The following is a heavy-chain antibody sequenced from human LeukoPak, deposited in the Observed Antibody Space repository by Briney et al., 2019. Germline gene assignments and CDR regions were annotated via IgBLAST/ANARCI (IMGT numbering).Heavy chain of an antibody. J-gene: IGHJ6*02. D-gene: IGHD3-22*01. Sequence: SVKVSCKASGGTFNSYAISWVRQAPGQGLEWMGRIIPILGIANYAQKFQGRVTITADKSTSTAYMDLSSLRSEDTAVYYCARDDYDSSGSPSYYYYGMDVWGQGTTVTVSS. CDR2: IIPILGIA. CDR1: GGTFNSYA. CDR3: ARDDYDSSGSPSYYYYGMDV. V-gene: IGHV1-69*04.